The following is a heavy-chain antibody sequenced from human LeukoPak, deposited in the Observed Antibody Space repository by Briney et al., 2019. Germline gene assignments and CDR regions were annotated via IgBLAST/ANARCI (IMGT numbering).Heavy chain of an antibody. CDR2: ISGSGGST. Sequence: GGSLRLSCAASGFTFSSYAMSWVRQAPGKGLAWVSAISGSGGSTYYADSVKGRFTISRDNSKNTLYLQMNSLRAEDTAVYYCAKSRYSGSYIDFDYWGQGTLVTVSS. D-gene: IGHD1-26*01. V-gene: IGHV3-23*01. CDR1: GFTFSSYA. J-gene: IGHJ4*02. CDR3: AKSRYSGSYIDFDY.